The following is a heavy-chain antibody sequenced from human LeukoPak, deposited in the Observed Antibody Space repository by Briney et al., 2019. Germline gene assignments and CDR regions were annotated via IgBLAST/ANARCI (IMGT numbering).Heavy chain of an antibody. Sequence: ASVKVSCKASGYTFTGYYLHWVRQAPGQGLEWMGWINPNSGGTNYAQKFQGRVTMTRDTSISTAYMELSRLRSDDTAVYYCARASYYYDSSGYPGYYFDYWGQGTLVTVSS. CDR3: ARASYYYDSSGYPGYYFDY. D-gene: IGHD3-22*01. V-gene: IGHV1-2*02. CDR1: GYTFTGYY. CDR2: INPNSGGT. J-gene: IGHJ4*02.